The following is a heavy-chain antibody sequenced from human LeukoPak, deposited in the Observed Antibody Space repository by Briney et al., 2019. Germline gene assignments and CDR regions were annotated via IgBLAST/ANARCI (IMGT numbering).Heavy chain of an antibody. CDR3: ARAHDYGDYGSDYYYYMDV. V-gene: IGHV1-18*01. D-gene: IGHD4-17*01. CDR1: GYTFTSYG. J-gene: IGHJ6*03. CDR2: ISAYTGNT. Sequence: ASVKVSCKASGYTFTSYGISWVRQVPGQGLEWMGWISAYTGNTNYAQNLQGRVTMTTDTSTRTAYMDLRSLRSEDTAVYYCARAHDYGDYGSDYYYYMDVWGKGTTVTVSS.